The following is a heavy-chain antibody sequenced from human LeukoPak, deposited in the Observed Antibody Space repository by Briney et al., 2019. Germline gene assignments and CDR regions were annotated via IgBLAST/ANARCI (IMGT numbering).Heavy chain of an antibody. D-gene: IGHD3-16*01. CDR3: ARVPVLGSRENFQR. CDR2: ITRSSTYI. CDR1: GXDFSSYT. Sequence: GGSLRLSCAASGXDFSSYTVNWFRQAPGMGLEWVLSITRSSTYIYYGDPLKGRFTVSRDDAKNSLFLQMNSLRAEDTAVYYCARVPVLGSRENFQRWGQGTLVTVSS. V-gene: IGHV3-21*01. J-gene: IGHJ1*01.